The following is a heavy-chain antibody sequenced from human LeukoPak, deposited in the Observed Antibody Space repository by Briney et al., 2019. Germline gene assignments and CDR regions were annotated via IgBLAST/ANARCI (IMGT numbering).Heavy chain of an antibody. CDR1: GGSFSGYY. D-gene: IGHD3-22*01. J-gene: IGHJ6*02. V-gene: IGHV4-34*01. CDR3: ARNYYDSSGYYYDYYYGMDV. Sequence: PSETLSLTCAVYGGSFSGYYWSWIRQPPGKGLEWIGEINHSGSTNYNPSLKSRVTISVDTSKNQFSLKLSSVTAADTAVYYCARNYYDSSGYYYDYYYGMDVWGQGTTVTVSS. CDR2: INHSGST.